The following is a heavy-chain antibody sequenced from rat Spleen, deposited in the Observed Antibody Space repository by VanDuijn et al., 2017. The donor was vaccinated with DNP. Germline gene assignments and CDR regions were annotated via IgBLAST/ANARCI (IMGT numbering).Heavy chain of an antibody. D-gene: IGHD1-4*01. Sequence: EVQLVESGGGLVQPGRSPKLSCAASGFTFSDYNMAWVRQAPRKGLEWVTTIIYDGSRTYYRDSVKGRFTVSRDNSKSTLYLQMDSLRSEDTATYYCATTAGGWFVYWAQGTLVTVSS. V-gene: IGHV5S10*01. J-gene: IGHJ3*01. CDR3: ATTAGGWFVY. CDR2: IIYDGSRT. CDR1: GFTFSDYN.